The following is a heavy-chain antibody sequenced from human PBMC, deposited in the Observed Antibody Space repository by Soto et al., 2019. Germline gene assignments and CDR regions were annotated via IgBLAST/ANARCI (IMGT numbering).Heavy chain of an antibody. CDR3: AKVLRFLEWQEVYDYGMDV. D-gene: IGHD3-3*01. CDR2: ISYDGSNK. CDR1: GFTFSSYG. V-gene: IGHV3-30*18. J-gene: IGHJ6*02. Sequence: QVQLVESGGGVVQPGRSLRLSCAASGFTFSSYGMHWVRQAPGKGLEWVAVISYDGSNKYYADSVKGRFTISRDNSKNTLYLQMNSLRAEDTAVYYCAKVLRFLEWQEVYDYGMDVWGQGNTVTVSS.